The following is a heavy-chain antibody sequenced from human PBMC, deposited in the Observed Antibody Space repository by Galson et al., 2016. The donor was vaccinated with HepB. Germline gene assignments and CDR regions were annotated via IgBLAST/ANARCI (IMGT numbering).Heavy chain of an antibody. Sequence: SVKVSCKASGFTFTSSAVQWVRQARGQRLEWIGWIVVGSGNRNYAEKFQERVTVTRDMSTSTAYMELSSLRSEDTAVYHCAAERIQDYYDSSGYFDYWGQGTLITVSS. CDR2: IVVGSGNR. D-gene: IGHD3-22*01. CDR3: AAERIQDYYDSSGYFDY. J-gene: IGHJ4*02. V-gene: IGHV1-58*01. CDR1: GFTFTSSA.